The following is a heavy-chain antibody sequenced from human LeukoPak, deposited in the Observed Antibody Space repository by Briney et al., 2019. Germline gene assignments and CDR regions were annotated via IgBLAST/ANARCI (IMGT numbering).Heavy chain of an antibody. CDR2: INHSGST. CDR3: ARGPFSMDV. V-gene: IGHV4-34*01. J-gene: IGHJ6*03. CDR1: GGSFSEYY. Sequence: PSETLSLTCAVSGGSFSEYYWGWIRQPPGRGLEWVGEINHSGSTNYNPSLKSRVTISVDTSKNQFSLKLISVTAADTAVYYCARGPFSMDVWGKGTTVTVSS.